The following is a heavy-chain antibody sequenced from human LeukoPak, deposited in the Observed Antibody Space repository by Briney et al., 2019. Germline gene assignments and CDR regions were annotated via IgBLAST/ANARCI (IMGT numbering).Heavy chain of an antibody. D-gene: IGHD6-19*01. Sequence: HAGGSLRLSCAASGFTFSSYAMSWVRQAPGKGLEWVSPISGSGSSTYYAGSVKGRFTISRDNSKNTLYLQMNSLRAEDTAVYYCAKGVAVASPYYFDYWGQGTLVTVSS. V-gene: IGHV3-23*01. CDR3: AKGVAVASPYYFDY. J-gene: IGHJ4*02. CDR2: ISGSGSST. CDR1: GFTFSSYA.